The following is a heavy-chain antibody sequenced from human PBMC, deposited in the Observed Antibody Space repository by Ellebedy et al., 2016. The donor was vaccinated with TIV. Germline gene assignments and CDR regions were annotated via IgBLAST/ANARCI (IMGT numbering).Heavy chain of an antibody. V-gene: IGHV1-69*13. J-gene: IGHJ6*04. CDR3: ARDVITFGGVIVPGGV. Sequence: SVKVSCXASGCTFSSYAISWVRQAPGQGLEWMGGIIPIFGTANYAQKFQGRVTITADESTSTAYMELSSLRSEDTAVYYCARDVITFGGVIVPGGVWGKGTTVTVSS. CDR1: GCTFSSYA. D-gene: IGHD3-16*02. CDR2: IIPIFGTA.